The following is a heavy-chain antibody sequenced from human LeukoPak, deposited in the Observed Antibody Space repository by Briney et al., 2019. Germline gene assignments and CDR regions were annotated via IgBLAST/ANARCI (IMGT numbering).Heavy chain of an antibody. Sequence: ASVKVSCKVSGYTLTELSMHWVRQAPGKGLEWMGGFEPEDGETIYAQKFQGRVTMTEDTSTDTAYMELSSLRSEDTAVYYCATGPPYSGSLMDYWGQGTLVTVSS. D-gene: IGHD1-26*01. J-gene: IGHJ4*02. CDR2: FEPEDGET. CDR3: ATGPPYSGSLMDY. V-gene: IGHV1-24*01. CDR1: GYTLTELS.